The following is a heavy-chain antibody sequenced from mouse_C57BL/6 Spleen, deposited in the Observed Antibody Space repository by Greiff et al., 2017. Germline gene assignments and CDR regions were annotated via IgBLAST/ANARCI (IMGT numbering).Heavy chain of an antibody. CDR3: ARKGYYSNYNFDY. Sequence: VQLQQPGAELVKPGASVKLSCKASGYTFTSYWMHWVKQRPGQGLEWIGMIHPNSGSTNYNEKFKSKATLTVDKSSSTAYMQLSSLTSEDSAVYYCARKGYYSNYNFDYWGQGTTLTVSS. CDR1: GYTFTSYW. J-gene: IGHJ2*01. D-gene: IGHD2-5*01. CDR2: IHPNSGST. V-gene: IGHV1-64*01.